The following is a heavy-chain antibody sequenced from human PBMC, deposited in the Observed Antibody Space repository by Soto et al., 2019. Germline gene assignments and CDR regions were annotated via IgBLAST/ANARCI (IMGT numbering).Heavy chain of an antibody. CDR1: GGSFSGYY. V-gene: IGHV4-34*01. D-gene: IGHD2-2*01. CDR3: ARGLVVVPAAKPYYYMDV. Sequence: QVQLQQWGAGLLKPSETLSLTCAGYGGSFSGYYWSWIRQPPGKGLEWIGEINHSGSTNYNPSLKSRVTISVDTSKNQFSLKLSSVTAADTAVYYCARGLVVVPAAKPYYYMDVWGKGTTVTVSS. CDR2: INHSGST. J-gene: IGHJ6*03.